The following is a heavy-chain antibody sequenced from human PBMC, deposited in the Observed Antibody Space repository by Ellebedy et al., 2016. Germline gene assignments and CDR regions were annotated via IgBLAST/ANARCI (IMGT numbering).Heavy chain of an antibody. V-gene: IGHV3-30*18. Sequence: GESLKISXAASGFTFNNYAIHWVRQAPGKGLEWVAVISYDGSNEYYADSVKGRFTISRDNSKNTLYLQMNSLRAEDTAVYFCAKDLHGYDYYHFYYMDVWGKGTTVTVSS. J-gene: IGHJ6*03. CDR3: AKDLHGYDYYHFYYMDV. CDR1: GFTFNNYA. CDR2: ISYDGSNE. D-gene: IGHD5-12*01.